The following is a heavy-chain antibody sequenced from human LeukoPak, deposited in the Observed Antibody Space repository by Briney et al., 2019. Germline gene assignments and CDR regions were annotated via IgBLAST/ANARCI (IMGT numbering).Heavy chain of an antibody. J-gene: IGHJ4*02. Sequence: PSETLSLTCAVYGGSFSGYYWSWIRQPPGKGLEWIGEINHSGSTNYNPSLKSRVTISVDTSKNQFSLKLSSETAADTAVYYCARGQNCSGGSCYPADYWGQGTLVTVSS. CDR1: GGSFSGYY. D-gene: IGHD2-15*01. V-gene: IGHV4-34*01. CDR3: ARGQNCSGGSCYPADY. CDR2: INHSGST.